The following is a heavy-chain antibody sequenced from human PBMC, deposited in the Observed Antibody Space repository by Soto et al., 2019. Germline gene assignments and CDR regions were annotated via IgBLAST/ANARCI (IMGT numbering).Heavy chain of an antibody. D-gene: IGHD3-22*01. CDR1: GFTFRTYA. Sequence: GGSLRLSCAASGFTFRTYAMHWVRQAPGKGLEWMAVISYDGSSKTYAASVQGRFTISRDNSENTLYLQMNSLRPEDTAVYYCARRNYYHGGDYFNDALDMWGQGAMVTVSS. CDR2: ISYDGSSK. V-gene: IGHV3-30-3*01. CDR3: ARRNYYHGGDYFNDALDM. J-gene: IGHJ3*02.